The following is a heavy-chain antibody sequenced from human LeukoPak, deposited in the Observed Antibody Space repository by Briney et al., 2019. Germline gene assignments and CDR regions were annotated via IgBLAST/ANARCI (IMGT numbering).Heavy chain of an antibody. CDR2: IWYDGSNK. V-gene: IGHV3-33*01. CDR3: ATVRSTWYLDN. D-gene: IGHD2-2*01. J-gene: IGHJ4*02. Sequence: PGRSLRLSCAASGFTFRNYGMHWVRQALGKGLEWVALIWYDGSNKDYADSVRGRFTISRDNSKNTLYLQMNSLRAEDTAVYYCATVRSTWYLDNWGQGTLVTVSS. CDR1: GFTFRNYG.